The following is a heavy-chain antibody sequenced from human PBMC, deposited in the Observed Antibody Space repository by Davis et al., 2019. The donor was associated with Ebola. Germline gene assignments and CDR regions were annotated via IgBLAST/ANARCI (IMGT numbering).Heavy chain of an antibody. CDR2: LSSGSDYI. CDR1: GFTFSSYS. V-gene: IGHV3-21*01. CDR3: AIHTPNPRGARYYGMDA. J-gene: IGHJ6*02. D-gene: IGHD4/OR15-4a*01. Sequence: GESLKISCAASGFTFSSYSMDWVRQAPGKGLEWVSSLSSGSDYIHYADSVKGRFTISRDNAKNSLYLQMNSLRAEDTAVYYCAIHTPNPRGARYYGMDAWGQGTTVTVSS.